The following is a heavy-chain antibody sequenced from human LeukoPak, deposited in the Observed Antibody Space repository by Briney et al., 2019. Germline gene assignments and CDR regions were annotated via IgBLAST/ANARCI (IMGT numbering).Heavy chain of an antibody. CDR1: GGSMNNYY. J-gene: IGHJ4*02. CDR3: ARHPFSAPFDY. D-gene: IGHD6-19*01. V-gene: IGHV4-59*08. CDR2: AYHTGHT. Sequence: PSETLSLTCTVSGGSMNNYYWSWIRQPPGKGLEWMAYAYHTGHTHYNPSLTSRVTISLDTSKSQVSLKVNSVTAADTAVYYCARHPFSAPFDYWGQGTLVTVSS.